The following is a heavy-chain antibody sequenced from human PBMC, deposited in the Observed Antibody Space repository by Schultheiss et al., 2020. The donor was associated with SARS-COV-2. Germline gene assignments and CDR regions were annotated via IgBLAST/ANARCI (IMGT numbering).Heavy chain of an antibody. Sequence: SETLSLTCTVSGGSISSSSYYWGWIRQPPGKGLEWIGSIYYSGSTYYNPSLKSRVTISVDTSKNQFSLKLSSVTAADTAVYYCARPNDFWSGYRPRPVSDAFDIWGQGTMVTVSS. CDR3: ARPNDFWSGYRPRPVSDAFDI. J-gene: IGHJ3*02. D-gene: IGHD3-3*01. V-gene: IGHV4-39*01. CDR2: IYYSGST. CDR1: GGSISSSSYY.